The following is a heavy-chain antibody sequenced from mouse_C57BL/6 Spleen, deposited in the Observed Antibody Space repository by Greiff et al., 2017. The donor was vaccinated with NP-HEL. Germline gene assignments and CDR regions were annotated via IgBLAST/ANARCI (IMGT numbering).Heavy chain of an antibody. Sequence: EVQLVESGPGLVKPSQSLSLTCSVTGYSITSGYYWNWIRQFPGNKLEWMGYISYDGSNNYNPSLKNRISITRDTSKNQFFLKLNSVTTEDTATYYCARAGYEPVFDYWGQSTTLTVSS. CDR2: ISYDGSN. D-gene: IGHD2-2*01. CDR3: ARAGYEPVFDY. V-gene: IGHV3-6*01. J-gene: IGHJ2*01. CDR1: GYSITSGYY.